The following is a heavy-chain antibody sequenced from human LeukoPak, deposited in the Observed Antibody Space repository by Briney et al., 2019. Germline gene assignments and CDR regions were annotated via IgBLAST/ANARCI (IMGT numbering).Heavy chain of an antibody. D-gene: IGHD2-15*01. CDR3: ARIYCSGGSCYVPYFDY. Sequence: KPSETLSLTCTVSGGSISSYYWSWIRQPPGKGLEWIGYIYYSGSTNYNPSLKSRVTISVDTSKNQFSLKLSSVTAADTAVYYCARIYCSGGSCYVPYFDYWGQGTLVTVSS. V-gene: IGHV4-59*08. CDR2: IYYSGST. CDR1: GGSISSYY. J-gene: IGHJ4*02.